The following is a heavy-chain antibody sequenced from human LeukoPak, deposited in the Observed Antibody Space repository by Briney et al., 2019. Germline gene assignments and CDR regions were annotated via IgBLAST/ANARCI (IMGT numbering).Heavy chain of an antibody. V-gene: IGHV3-49*03. D-gene: IGHD4-17*01. CDR3: TSLATVTREAFDY. CDR1: GFTFGDYA. CDR2: IRGKAYGGTT. J-gene: IGHJ4*02. Sequence: GGSLRLSCTASGFTFGDYAMSWFRQAPGKGLEWVGFIRGKAYGGTTEYAASVKGRFTISRDDSKSIAYLQMNSLKTEDTAVYYCTSLATVTREAFDYWGQGTLVTVSS.